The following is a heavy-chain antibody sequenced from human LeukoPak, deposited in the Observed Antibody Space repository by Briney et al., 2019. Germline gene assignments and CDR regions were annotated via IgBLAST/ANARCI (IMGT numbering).Heavy chain of an antibody. CDR3: AGGLENNWFDP. Sequence: PGRSLRLSCAASGFTFSSYAMHWVRQAPGKGLEWVAVISYDGSNKYYADSVKGRFTISRDNSKNTLYLQMNSLRAEDTAVYYCAGGLENNWFDPWGQGTLVTVSS. V-gene: IGHV3-30*04. D-gene: IGHD3/OR15-3a*01. J-gene: IGHJ5*02. CDR1: GFTFSSYA. CDR2: ISYDGSNK.